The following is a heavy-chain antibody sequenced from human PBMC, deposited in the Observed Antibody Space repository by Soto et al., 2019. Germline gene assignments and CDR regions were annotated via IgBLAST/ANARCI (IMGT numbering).Heavy chain of an antibody. CDR1: GFTFSNYG. CDR2: ITNSGSNT. Sequence: EVQLSESGGGLVQPGGSLRLSCVASGFTFSNYGMSWVRQAPGKGLEWVSGITNSGSNTYYADSVRGRFTVSRDNSNNTLYLQVNSLRAEDTAVYYCAKVRTYDYAISVYPFDYWGQGTLVTVSS. J-gene: IGHJ4*02. CDR3: AKVRTYDYAISVYPFDY. V-gene: IGHV3-23*05. D-gene: IGHD3-22*01.